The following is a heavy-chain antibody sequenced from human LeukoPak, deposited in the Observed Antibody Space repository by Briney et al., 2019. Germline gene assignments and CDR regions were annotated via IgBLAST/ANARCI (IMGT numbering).Heavy chain of an antibody. CDR2: IYTSGST. Sequence: SETLSLTCTVSGGSISSYYWSWIRQPAGKGLEWIGRIYTSGSTNYNPSLKSRITMSVDTSKNQFSLKLSSVTAADTAVYYCAREETAMDPFDYWGQGTLVTVSS. CDR1: GGSISSYY. CDR3: AREETAMDPFDY. V-gene: IGHV4-4*07. J-gene: IGHJ4*02. D-gene: IGHD5-18*01.